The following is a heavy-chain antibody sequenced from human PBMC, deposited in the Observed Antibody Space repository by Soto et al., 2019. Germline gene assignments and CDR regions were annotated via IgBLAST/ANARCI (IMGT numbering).Heavy chain of an antibody. D-gene: IGHD3-16*02. CDR2: IYYIGST. J-gene: IGHJ5*02. CDR3: AGRNSLASVSLNFRELSNYKWIDP. CDR1: GDSITNSNYY. V-gene: IGHV4-39*01. Sequence: QLQLQESGPGLVKPSETLSLTCTVSGDSITNSNYYWGWFRQPPGKGLEWIASIYYIGSTYYNPSPKSRVTISVDTSNNQFSLNLNSVTASDTAVYYCAGRNSLASVSLNFRELSNYKWIDPWGPGTLVTVSS.